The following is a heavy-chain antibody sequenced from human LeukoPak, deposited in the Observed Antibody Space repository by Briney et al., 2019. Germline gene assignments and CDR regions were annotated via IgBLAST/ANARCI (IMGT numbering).Heavy chain of an antibody. D-gene: IGHD6-19*01. CDR2: ISAYNGNT. V-gene: IGHV1-18*01. CDR3: ARDWESSSGWSTHDY. J-gene: IGHJ4*02. Sequence: GASVKVSCKASGYTFTSYGISWVRQAPGQGLEWMGWISAYNGNTNYAQKLQGKVTMTTDTSTSTAYMELRSLRSEDTAVYYCARDWESSSGWSTHDYWGQGTLVTVSS. CDR1: GYTFTSYG.